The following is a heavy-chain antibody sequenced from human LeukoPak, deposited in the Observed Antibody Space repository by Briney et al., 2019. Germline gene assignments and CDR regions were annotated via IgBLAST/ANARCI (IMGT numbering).Heavy chain of an antibody. CDR2: INHSGSS. D-gene: IGHD4-17*01. J-gene: IGHJ5*02. V-gene: IGHV4-34*01. CDR3: ARDHGDYNVNWFDP. Sequence: PSETLSLTCAVYGGSFSDYYWTWIRQPSGKGLEWIGEINHSGSSRYHPSLKSRVTISIDTSKKQFSLRLSSVTAADTAVYYCARDHGDYNVNWFDPWGQGTLVTVSS. CDR1: GGSFSDYY.